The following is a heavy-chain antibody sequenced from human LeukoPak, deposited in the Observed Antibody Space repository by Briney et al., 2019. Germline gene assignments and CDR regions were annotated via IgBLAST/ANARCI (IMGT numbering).Heavy chain of an antibody. D-gene: IGHD3-22*01. J-gene: IGHJ4*02. V-gene: IGHV3-7*03. CDR2: IKQDGSEK. CDR1: GFAFSSYW. CDR3: AKVEPYGYYYDSSGYYFDY. Sequence: GGSLGLSCAASGFAFSSYWMSWVRQAPGKGLEWVANIKQDGSEKYYVDSVKGRFTISRDNAQNSLHLQMNSLGAEDTAVYYCAKVEPYGYYYDSSGYYFDYWGQGTLVTVSS.